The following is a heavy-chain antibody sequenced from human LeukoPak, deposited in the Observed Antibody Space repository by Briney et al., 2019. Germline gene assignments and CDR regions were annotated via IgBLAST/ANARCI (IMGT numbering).Heavy chain of an antibody. CDR2: ISNNGGSS. CDR1: GFTFSAYA. J-gene: IGHJ4*02. CDR3: VKITSVTGGDC. V-gene: IGHV3-64D*09. D-gene: IGHD1-1*01. Sequence: GGSLRLSCSASGFTFSAYAMYWVRQAPGKGLEYVSGISNNGGSSFYADSVEGRFAISRDNSKNTLYLQMSSLRAEDTAVYYCVKITSVTGGDCWGQGTRLTVSS.